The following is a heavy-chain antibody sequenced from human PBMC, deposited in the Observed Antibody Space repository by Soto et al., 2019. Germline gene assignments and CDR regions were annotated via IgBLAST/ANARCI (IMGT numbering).Heavy chain of an antibody. J-gene: IGHJ3*02. CDR2: IIPILGIA. D-gene: IGHD2-15*01. CDR3: ARDYQDLGGNLDDSFDI. CDR1: GGTFSSYT. Sequence: QVQLVQSGAEVKKPGSSVKVSCKASGGTFSSYTISWVRQAPGQGLEWMGRIIPILGIANYAQKFQGIVAITADKSTSTAYMELSSLRSEDTAVYYCARDYQDLGGNLDDSFDIWGQGTMVTVSS. V-gene: IGHV1-69*08.